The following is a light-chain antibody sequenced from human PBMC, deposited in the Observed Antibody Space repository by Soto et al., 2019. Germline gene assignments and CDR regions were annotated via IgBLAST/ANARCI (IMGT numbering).Light chain of an antibody. Sequence: QSVLTQPPSVSGAPGQRVTISCSGGSSNIGAGYDVHWYHHVPGTAPKLVVYFSTHRPSGVPDRFSGSKSGTSASLAIDGLQPEDEGDYYCQTADCGLRGRVVGGGTKLTVL. CDR3: QTADCGLRGRV. CDR1: SSNIGAGYD. CDR2: FST. J-gene: IGLJ3*02. V-gene: IGLV1-40*01.